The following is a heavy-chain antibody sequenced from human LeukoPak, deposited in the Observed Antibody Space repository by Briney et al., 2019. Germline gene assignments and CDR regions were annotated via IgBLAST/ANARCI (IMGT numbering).Heavy chain of an antibody. J-gene: IGHJ6*02. D-gene: IGHD3-3*01. V-gene: IGHV5-51*01. CDR1: GYSFINYW. CDR2: IYPADSDT. Sequence: GEPLKIPCKGSGYSFINYWIAWVRQMPGKGLEWMGIIYPADSDTRYSPSFQGQVTISADKSISTAYLQWSSLKASDTAMYYCARQYYDFWSGYYTGHGMDVWGQGTTVTVSS. CDR3: ARQYYDFWSGYYTGHGMDV.